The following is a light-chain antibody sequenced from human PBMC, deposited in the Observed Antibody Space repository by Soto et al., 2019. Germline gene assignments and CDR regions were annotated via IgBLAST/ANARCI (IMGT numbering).Light chain of an antibody. CDR3: CSYAGTYTFA. V-gene: IGLV2-11*01. CDR1: SSDVGNYNY. J-gene: IGLJ3*02. CDR2: DVN. Sequence: QSALTQPRSVSGSPGQSVTISCTGTSSDVGNYNYVSWYQQNPGKAPKLMIYDVNKRPSGVPDRFSGSKSGNTASLTISGLQAEDEADYYCCSYAGTYTFAFGGGTKLTVL.